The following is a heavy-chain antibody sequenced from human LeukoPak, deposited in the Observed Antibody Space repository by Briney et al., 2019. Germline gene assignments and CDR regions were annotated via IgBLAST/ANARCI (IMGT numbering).Heavy chain of an antibody. J-gene: IGHJ5*02. CDR3: ASTTGYYGSSGYYYQP. CDR2: IYYSGST. D-gene: IGHD3-22*01. V-gene: IGHV4-59*01. CDR1: GGSISSYY. Sequence: PSETLSLTCTVSGGSISSYYWSWIRQPPGKGLEWIGYIYYSGSTNYNPSLKSRVTISVDTSKNQFSLKLSSVTAADTAVYYCASTTGYYGSSGYYYQPWGQGTLVTVSS.